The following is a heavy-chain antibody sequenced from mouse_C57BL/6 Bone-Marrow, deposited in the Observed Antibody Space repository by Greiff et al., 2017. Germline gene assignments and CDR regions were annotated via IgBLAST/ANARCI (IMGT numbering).Heavy chain of an antibody. CDR3: ARGYYAMDY. Sequence: QVQLQQSGAELARPGASVKLSCKASGYTFTSYGISWVKQRTGQGLEWIGEIYPRSGNTYYNEKFKSKATLTADKSASTAYMELRSLTSEDSAVYFCARGYYAMDYWGQGTSVTVSS. CDR1: GYTFTSYG. V-gene: IGHV1-81*01. CDR2: IYPRSGNT. J-gene: IGHJ4*01.